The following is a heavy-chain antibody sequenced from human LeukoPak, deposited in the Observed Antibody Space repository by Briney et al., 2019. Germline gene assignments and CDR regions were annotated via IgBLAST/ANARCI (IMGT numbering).Heavy chain of an antibody. J-gene: IGHJ4*02. Sequence: GASVKVSCKASGYTFTGYYMHWVRQAPGQGLEWMGWINPNSGGTNYAQKFQGRVTMTRDMSISTAYMELSRLRSDDTAVYYCARRLGAGTTLGYWGQGTLVTVSS. CDR3: ARRLGAGTTLGY. CDR2: INPNSGGT. D-gene: IGHD1-1*01. CDR1: GYTFTGYY. V-gene: IGHV1-2*02.